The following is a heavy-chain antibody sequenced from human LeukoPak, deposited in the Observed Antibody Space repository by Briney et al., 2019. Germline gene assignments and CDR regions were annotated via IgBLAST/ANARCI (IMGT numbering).Heavy chain of an antibody. CDR1: GGSISSTSYY. J-gene: IGHJ4*02. D-gene: IGHD6-13*01. CDR3: ARRAATAVDY. Sequence: SETLSLTCTVSGGSISSTSYYWGWIRQPPGKGPEWIGSIYYSGSTYYNPSLKSRVTISVDTSKNQFSLKLSSVTAADTAVYYCARRAATAVDYWGQGTLVTVSS. V-gene: IGHV4-39*01. CDR2: IYYSGST.